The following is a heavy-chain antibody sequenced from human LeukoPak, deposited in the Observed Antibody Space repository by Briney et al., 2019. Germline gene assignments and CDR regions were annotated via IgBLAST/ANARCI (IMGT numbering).Heavy chain of an antibody. CDR2: IIIRIRYS. J-gene: IGHJ3*02. Sequence: PAESLRLSCAVSGSTFSSYNMNWVRQAPGEGLEWVSSIIIRIRYSYDADPVKGRFTISRDNAQNSLYLQMDSLRAEDTAVYYCARDTIEDRWPPGDCNIWGRGTMVPVSS. CDR3: ARDTIEDRWPPGDCNI. D-gene: IGHD2-21*01. V-gene: IGHV3-21*01. CDR1: GSTFSSYN.